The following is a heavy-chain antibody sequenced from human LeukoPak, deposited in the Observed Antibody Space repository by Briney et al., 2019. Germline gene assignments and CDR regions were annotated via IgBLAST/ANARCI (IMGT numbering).Heavy chain of an antibody. CDR1: GFTFTSSA. D-gene: IGHD4-23*01. V-gene: IGHV1-58*02. CDR2: IVVGSGST. Sequence: SVKVSCKASGFTFTSSAMQWVRQARGQRLEWIGWIVVGSGSTNYAQKFQERVTITRDMSTSTAYMELSSLRSEDTAVYYCAAVPEKTTVVNTWDFDYWGQGTLVTVSS. CDR3: AAVPEKTTVVNTWDFDY. J-gene: IGHJ4*02.